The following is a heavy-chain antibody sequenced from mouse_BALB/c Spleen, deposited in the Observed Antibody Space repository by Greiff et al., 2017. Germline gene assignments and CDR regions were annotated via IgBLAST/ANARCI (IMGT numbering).Heavy chain of an antibody. J-gene: IGHJ3*01. V-gene: IGHV5-9-4*01. CDR3: ASTTVAY. Sequence: EVKLVESGGGLVKPGGSLKLSCAASGFTFSSYAMSWVRQSPEKRLEWVAEISSGGSYTYYPDTVTGRFTISRDNAKNTLYLEMSSPRSEDTAMYYCASTTVAYWGQGTLVTVSA. D-gene: IGHD1-1*01. CDR1: GFTFSSYA. CDR2: ISSGGSYT.